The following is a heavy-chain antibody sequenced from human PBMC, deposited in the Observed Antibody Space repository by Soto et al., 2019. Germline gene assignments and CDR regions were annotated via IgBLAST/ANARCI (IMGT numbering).Heavy chain of an antibody. D-gene: IGHD2-21*02. CDR1: GYSFTSYW. Sequence: GESLKISCKGSGYSFTSYWIGWVRQMPGKGLEWMGIIYPGDSDTRYSPSFQGQVTISADKSISTAYLQWSSLKASDTAMYYCARGALLAYCGGDCYPREYFQHWGQGTLVTVSS. J-gene: IGHJ1*01. CDR2: IYPGDSDT. V-gene: IGHV5-51*01. CDR3: ARGALLAYCGGDCYPREYFQH.